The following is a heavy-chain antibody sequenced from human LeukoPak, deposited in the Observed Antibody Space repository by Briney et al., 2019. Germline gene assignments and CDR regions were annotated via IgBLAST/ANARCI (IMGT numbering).Heavy chain of an antibody. D-gene: IGHD2-15*01. CDR2: ISSSSSYI. CDR3: ASDPFVCSGGSCYPH. CDR1: GFTFSSYS. Sequence: GGSLRLSCAASGFTFSSYSMNWVRQAPGKGLEWVSSISSSSSYIYYADSVKGRFTISRDNAKNSLYLQMNSLRAEDTAVYYCASDPFVCSGGSCYPHWGQGTLVTVSS. J-gene: IGHJ4*02. V-gene: IGHV3-21*01.